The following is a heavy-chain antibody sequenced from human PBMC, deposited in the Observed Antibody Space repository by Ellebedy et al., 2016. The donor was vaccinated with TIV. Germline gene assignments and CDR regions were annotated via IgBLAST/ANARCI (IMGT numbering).Heavy chain of an antibody. CDR1: GGSFSDYY. CDR2: INHSGSA. V-gene: IGHV4-34*01. CDR3: ARRDTYSFAY. Sequence: SETLSLXXAVYGGSFSDYYWSWIRQPPGKGLEWIGEINHSGSANYNPSLKSPVTMSVDTSKNQFSLKLSSVTAADTAVYYCARRDTYSFAYWGQGILVTVFS. J-gene: IGHJ4*02. D-gene: IGHD5-18*01.